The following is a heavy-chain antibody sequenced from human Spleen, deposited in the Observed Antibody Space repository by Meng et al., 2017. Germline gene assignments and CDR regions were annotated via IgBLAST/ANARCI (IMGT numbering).Heavy chain of an antibody. J-gene: IGHJ4*02. V-gene: IGHV4-59*11. CDR2: IFYSGRP. D-gene: IGHD6-19*01. CDR1: SGTIRSHY. Sequence: QVHLQERGTGLVKPAETRPLICTVSSGTIRSHYWSWIRQPPGKGLEWIGYIFYSGRPNYSPSLKSRVTISIDTSKNQFSLRLSSVTPADTAMYYCASGSGSGWYYFDNWGQGTLVTVSS. CDR3: ASGSGSGWYYFDN.